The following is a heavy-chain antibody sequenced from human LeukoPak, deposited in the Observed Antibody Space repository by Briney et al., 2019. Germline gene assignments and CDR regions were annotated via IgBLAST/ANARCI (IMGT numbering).Heavy chain of an antibody. V-gene: IGHV3-33*08. CDR2: IWYDGSNK. Sequence: GGSLRLSCAASGFTFSSFAMSWVRQAPGKGLEWVAVIWYDGSNKYYADSVKGRFTISRDNSKNTLYLQMNSLRAEDTAVYYCASGGYDHWGDYWGQGTLVTVSS. CDR3: ASGGYDHWGDY. CDR1: GFTFSSFA. D-gene: IGHD5-12*01. J-gene: IGHJ4*02.